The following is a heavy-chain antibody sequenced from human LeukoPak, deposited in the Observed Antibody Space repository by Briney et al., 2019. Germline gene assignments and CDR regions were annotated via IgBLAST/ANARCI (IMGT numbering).Heavy chain of an antibody. Sequence: GGSLRLSCAASGLHFSGTAMSWVRQAPGKGLEWVSAISHDGMNAYYADSVKGRFTISRDNSKKTVSLEMSSLTAADTGVYYCAKDGAQYSSGPECDSRGQGALVTVSP. CDR1: GLHFSGTA. V-gene: IGHV3-23*01. J-gene: IGHJ5*01. CDR3: AKDGAQYSSGPECDS. CDR2: ISHDGMNA. D-gene: IGHD6-19*01.